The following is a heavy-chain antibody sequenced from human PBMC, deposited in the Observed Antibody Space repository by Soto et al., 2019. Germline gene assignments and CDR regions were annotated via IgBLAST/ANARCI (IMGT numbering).Heavy chain of an antibody. V-gene: IGHV1-2*02. CDR3: AREISGRGGFDY. J-gene: IGHJ4*02. CDR1: GYTFTGYY. Sequence: ASVKVSCKASGYTFTGYYMHWVRQAPGQGLEWMGWINPNSGGTNYAQKFQGRVTMTRDTSISTAHMELSRLRSDDTAVYYCAREISGRGGFDYWGQGTLVTVSS. CDR2: INPNSGGT. D-gene: IGHD3-10*01.